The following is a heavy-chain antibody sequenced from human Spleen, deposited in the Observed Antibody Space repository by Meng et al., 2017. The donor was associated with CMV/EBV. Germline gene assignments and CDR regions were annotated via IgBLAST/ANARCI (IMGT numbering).Heavy chain of an antibody. J-gene: IGHJ4*02. V-gene: IGHV1-18*01. CDR2: ISAYNGNT. Sequence: ASVKVSCKASGYTFTTYGFSWVRQAPGQGLEWMGWISAYNGNTNYAQKSQGRVTMTTDTSTSSAFMELRSLRSDDSAVYYCARDFKSSYYYDSSGYYFDYWGQGTLVTVSS. CDR1: GYTFTTYG. CDR3: ARDFKSSYYYDSSGYYFDY. D-gene: IGHD3-22*01.